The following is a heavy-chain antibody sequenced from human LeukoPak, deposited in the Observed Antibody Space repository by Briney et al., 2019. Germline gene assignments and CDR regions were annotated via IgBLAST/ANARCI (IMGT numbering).Heavy chain of an antibody. CDR3: ARVNFRGGNYNWFDP. Sequence: SVKVSCKTSGGTFLSHTFSWVRQAPGQGLEWMGKITPVINTANYAQRFQGRVSVYADKSTTTVYMDLSGLRPDDTAVYYCARVNFRGGNYNWFDPWGQGTLVTVAS. V-gene: IGHV1-69*08. J-gene: IGHJ5*02. CDR1: GGTFLSHT. CDR2: ITPVINTA. D-gene: IGHD3-16*01.